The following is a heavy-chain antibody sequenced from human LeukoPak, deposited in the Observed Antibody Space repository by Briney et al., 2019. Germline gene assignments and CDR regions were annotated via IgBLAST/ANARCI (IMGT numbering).Heavy chain of an antibody. CDR1: GGSISSYN. CDR3: ARGRRGLRLGESTP. V-gene: IGHV4-59*01. D-gene: IGHD3-16*01. Sequence: SETLSLTCAVSGGSISSYNWSWLRQPPGKGLEWIGYIYSSGSTNYNPTLKSRVTISVDTSKNQFSLKLSSVTAADTAVYYCARGRRGLRLGESTPWGQGTLVTVSS. J-gene: IGHJ5*02. CDR2: IYSSGST.